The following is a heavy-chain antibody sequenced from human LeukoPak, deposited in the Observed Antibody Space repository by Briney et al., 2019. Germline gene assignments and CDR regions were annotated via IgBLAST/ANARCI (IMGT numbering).Heavy chain of an antibody. CDR2: IYYSGST. CDR3: ASNTGTVFDY. V-gene: IGHV4-59*01. Sequence: SETLSLTCTVSGGSISSYYWSWIRQPPGKGLEWIGYIYYSGSTNYNPSLKSRVTISVDTSKNQLSLKLRSMTTADTAVYYCASNTGTVFDYWGQGALVTVSS. D-gene: IGHD7-27*01. J-gene: IGHJ4*02. CDR1: GGSISSYY.